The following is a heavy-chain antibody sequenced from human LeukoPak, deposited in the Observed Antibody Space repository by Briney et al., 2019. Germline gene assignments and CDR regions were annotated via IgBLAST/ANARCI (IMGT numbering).Heavy chain of an antibody. CDR1: GGSISSYY. V-gene: IGHV4-59*01. CDR3: ARWTSDESAGFVFDY. CDR2: IYYSGST. J-gene: IGHJ4*02. D-gene: IGHD3-10*01. Sequence: SETLSLTCTVSGGSISSYYWSWIRQPPGKGLEWIGYIYYSGSTNYNPSLKSRVTISVDTSKNQFSLKLSSVTAADTAVYYCARWTSDESAGFVFDYWGQGTLVTVSS.